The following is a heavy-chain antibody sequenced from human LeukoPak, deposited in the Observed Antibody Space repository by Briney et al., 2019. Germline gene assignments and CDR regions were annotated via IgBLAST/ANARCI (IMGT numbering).Heavy chain of an antibody. D-gene: IGHD3-22*01. CDR3: ARAYGSSGGDWFDP. Sequence: SETLSLTCTVCGYPISSGYYWGWIRQPPGKGLEWIGSIYHSGSTYYNPSLKSRVTISVDTSKNQFSLKLSSVTAADTAVYYCARAYGSSGGDWFDPWGQGTLVTVSS. V-gene: IGHV4-38-2*02. CDR1: GYPISSGYY. CDR2: IYHSGST. J-gene: IGHJ5*02.